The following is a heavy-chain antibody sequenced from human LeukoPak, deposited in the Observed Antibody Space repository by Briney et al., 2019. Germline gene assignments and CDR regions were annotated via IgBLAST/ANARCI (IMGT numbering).Heavy chain of an antibody. V-gene: IGHV3-23*01. CDR2: ISGSGGST. CDR3: AKDLGTVTSSDP. Sequence: PGRSLRLSCAASGFTFSSYAMSWVRQAPGKGLEWVSAISGSGGSTYYADSVEGRFTISRDNSKNTLYLQMNSLRAEDTAVYYCAKDLGTVTSSDPWGQGTLVTVSS. D-gene: IGHD4-17*01. CDR1: GFTFSSYA. J-gene: IGHJ5*02.